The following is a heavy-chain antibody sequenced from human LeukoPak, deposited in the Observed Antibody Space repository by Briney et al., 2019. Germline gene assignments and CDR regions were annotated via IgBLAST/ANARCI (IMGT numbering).Heavy chain of an antibody. CDR3: VRATDSDKRSIDY. D-gene: IGHD3-22*01. Sequence: PGGSLRLSCAASGFTFSDNYMDWVRQAPGKALEWVARSRNRANSYSTQYAASVKGRITTSRDYSTNSLYLQMSSLKIEDTAVYYCVRATDSDKRSIDYWGRGTLVTVSS. J-gene: IGHJ4*02. CDR2: SRNRANSYST. CDR1: GFTFSDNY. V-gene: IGHV3-72*01.